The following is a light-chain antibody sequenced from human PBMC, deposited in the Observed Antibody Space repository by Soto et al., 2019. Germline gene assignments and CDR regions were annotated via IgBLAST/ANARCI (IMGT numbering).Light chain of an antibody. CDR1: SSNIGSNT. J-gene: IGLJ2*01. V-gene: IGLV1-44*01. CDR2: SNN. Sequence: QSVLTQPPSASGTPGQGVTISCSGSSSNIGSNTVNWYQQLPGTAPKLLIYSNNQRPSGVPDRFSGSKSGTSASLALSGLQSEDEADYYCAACDDSLNGVFGGGTKLTVL. CDR3: AACDDSLNGV.